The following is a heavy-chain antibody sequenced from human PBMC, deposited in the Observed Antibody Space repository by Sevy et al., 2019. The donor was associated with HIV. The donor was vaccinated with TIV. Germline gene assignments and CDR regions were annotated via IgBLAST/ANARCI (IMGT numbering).Heavy chain of an antibody. Sequence: ASVKVSCKVSGYSLTELSMHWVRQAPGKGLEWMGGFDPEDGETIYAQKFQDRVTMTEDTSTNTANMELSSLRSEDTAVYYCATGLPGEYPEYGRIRCFTDYFAYWGQGALVTVSS. CDR1: GYSLTELS. V-gene: IGHV1-24*01. J-gene: IGHJ4*02. D-gene: IGHD3-3*02. CDR2: FDPEDGET. CDR3: ATGLPGEYPEYGRIRCFTDYFAY.